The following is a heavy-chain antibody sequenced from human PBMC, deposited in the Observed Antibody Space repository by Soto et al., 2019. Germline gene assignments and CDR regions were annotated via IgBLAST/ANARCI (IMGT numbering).Heavy chain of an antibody. CDR3: ARAAEISSGWYVSYY. D-gene: IGHD6-19*01. J-gene: IGHJ4*02. Sequence: QVQLVQSGAEVKKPGSSVKVSCKASGGTFSSYTISWVRQAPGQGLEWMGRIIPILGIANYAQKFQGRVTITADKSTSTAYMERSSLRSEDTAVYYCARAAEISSGWYVSYYWGQGTLVTVSS. CDR2: IIPILGIA. V-gene: IGHV1-69*02. CDR1: GGTFSSYT.